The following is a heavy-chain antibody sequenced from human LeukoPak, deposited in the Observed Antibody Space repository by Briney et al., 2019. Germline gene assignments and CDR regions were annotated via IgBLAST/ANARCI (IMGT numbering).Heavy chain of an antibody. V-gene: IGHV1-2*02. D-gene: IGHD2-15*01. CDR2: IHPNSGGT. J-gene: IGHJ3*02. Sequence: ASVKVSCKASGYTFTAYYLHWVRQAPGQGLEWMGWIHPNSGGTNYAQNFQGRVSMTTDTSISTVYMELSRLRSDDTAVYYCARDMGYCSGGSCPHNAFDIWGQGTMVTVS. CDR3: ARDMGYCSGGSCPHNAFDI. CDR1: GYTFTAYY.